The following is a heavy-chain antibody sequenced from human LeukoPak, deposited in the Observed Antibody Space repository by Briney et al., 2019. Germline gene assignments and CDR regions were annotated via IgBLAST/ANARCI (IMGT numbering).Heavy chain of an antibody. CDR3: ARASRGSSAFDI. D-gene: IGHD3-10*01. Sequence: PSETLSLTCTVSGGSIGSSSYYWGWIRQPPGKGLEWIGSIYYSGSTYYNPSLKSRVTISVDTSKNQFSLKLSSVTAADTAVYYCARASRGSSAFDIWGQGTMVTVSS. CDR1: GGSIGSSSYY. J-gene: IGHJ3*02. CDR2: IYYSGST. V-gene: IGHV4-39*07.